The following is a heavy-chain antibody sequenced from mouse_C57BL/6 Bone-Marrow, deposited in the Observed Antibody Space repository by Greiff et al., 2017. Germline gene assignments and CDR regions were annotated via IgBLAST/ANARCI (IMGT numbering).Heavy chain of an antibody. D-gene: IGHD2-5*01. V-gene: IGHV1-50*01. J-gene: IGHJ3*01. Sequence: VQLQQPGAELVKPGASVKLSCKASGYTFTSYWMQWVKQRPGQGLEWIGEIDPSDSYTNYNQKFKGKATLTVDTSSSTAYMQLSSLTSEDAAVYYCARSGYSNAWFAYWGQGTLVTV. CDR1: GYTFTSYW. CDR2: IDPSDSYT. CDR3: ARSGYSNAWFAY.